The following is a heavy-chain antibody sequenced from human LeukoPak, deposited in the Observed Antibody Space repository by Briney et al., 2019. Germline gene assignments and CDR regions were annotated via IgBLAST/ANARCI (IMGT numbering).Heavy chain of an antibody. CDR2: IWSDGSKK. Sequence: GGSLRLSCVASGFTFSSYGMHWVLQAPGKGLEWVAFIWSDGSKKYYADSVKGRFTISRDNSKNTLYLQMNSLRTEDTALYYCVRGKQNMDVWGKGTTVTISS. J-gene: IGHJ6*03. CDR1: GFTFSSYG. V-gene: IGHV3-30*02. D-gene: IGHD3-10*01. CDR3: VRGKQNMDV.